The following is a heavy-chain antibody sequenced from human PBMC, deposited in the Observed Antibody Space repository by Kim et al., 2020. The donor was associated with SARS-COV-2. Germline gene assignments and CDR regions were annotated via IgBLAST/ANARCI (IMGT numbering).Heavy chain of an antibody. CDR1: GYTLTELS. CDR3: ATLDSSGYYKEYYFDY. D-gene: IGHD3-22*01. Sequence: ASVKVSCKVSGYTLTELSMHRVRQAPGKGLEWMGGFDPEDGETIYAQKFQGRVTMTEDTSTDTAYMELSSLRSEDTAVYYCATLDSSGYYKEYYFDYWGQGTLVTVSS. CDR2: FDPEDGET. V-gene: IGHV1-24*01. J-gene: IGHJ4*02.